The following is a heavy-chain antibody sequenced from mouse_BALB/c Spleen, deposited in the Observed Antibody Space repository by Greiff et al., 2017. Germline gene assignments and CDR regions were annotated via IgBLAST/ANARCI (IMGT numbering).Heavy chain of an antibody. V-gene: IGHV5-17*02. CDR1: GFTFSSFG. CDR2: ISSGSSTI. J-gene: IGHJ3*01. CDR3: ARGGYDGSSPWFAY. D-gene: IGHD1-1*01. Sequence: EVQRVESGGGLVQPGGSRKLSCAASGFTFSSFGMHWVRQAPEKGLEWVAYISSGSSTIYYADTVKGRFTISRDNPKNTLFLQMTSLRSEDTAMYYCARGGYDGSSPWFAYWGQGTLVTVSA.